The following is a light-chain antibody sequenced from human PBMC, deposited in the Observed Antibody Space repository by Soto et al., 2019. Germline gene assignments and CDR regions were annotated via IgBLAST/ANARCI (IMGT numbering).Light chain of an antibody. CDR2: DTS. CDR3: HQRSNWWT. CDR1: QSLSSS. J-gene: IGKJ1*01. V-gene: IGKV3-11*01. Sequence: EIVLTQSPATLSLFPGERATLSCRASQSLSSSLACSPQKPGQAPRGLIYDTSSRATGIPARFSGSGSGTDFTLTISSLEPEDSAVYYCHQRSNWWTFGQGTRVDIK.